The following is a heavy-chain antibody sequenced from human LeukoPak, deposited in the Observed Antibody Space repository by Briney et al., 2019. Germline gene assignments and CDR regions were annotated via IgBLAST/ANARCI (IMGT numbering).Heavy chain of an antibody. J-gene: IGHJ3*02. Sequence: GGSLRLSCAASGFTFSSYSMNWVRQAPGKRLEWVSSISSSSYIYYADSVKGRFTISRDNAKNSLYLQMNSLRAEDTAVYYCARDVNDAFDIWGQGTMVTVSS. CDR2: ISSSSYI. V-gene: IGHV3-21*01. CDR1: GFTFSSYS. CDR3: ARDVNDAFDI.